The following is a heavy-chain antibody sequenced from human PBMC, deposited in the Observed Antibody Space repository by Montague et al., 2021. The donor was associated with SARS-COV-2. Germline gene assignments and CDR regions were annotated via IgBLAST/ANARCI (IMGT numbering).Heavy chain of an antibody. J-gene: IGHJ4*01. Sequence: SETLSLTCAVYGGSFSGYHWSWIRQPPGKGLEWIGEINYSGSTNYNPSLKSRVTISVDTSKNQFSLKLSSVTAADTAVYYCARGGRQWLVIDPRYYFDHWGQGTLVTVSS. CDR3: ARGGRQWLVIDPRYYFDH. D-gene: IGHD6-19*01. V-gene: IGHV4-34*01. CDR1: GGSFSGYH. CDR2: INYSGST.